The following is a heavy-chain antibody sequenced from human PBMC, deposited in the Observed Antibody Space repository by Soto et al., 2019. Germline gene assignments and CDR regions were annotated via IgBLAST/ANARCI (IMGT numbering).Heavy chain of an antibody. CDR1: EFTFSGYG. Sequence: PGGSLRLSCAASEFTFSGYGMNWVRQAPGKGLEWISYITSSGSLIYYADSLKGRFTISRDNAKNSLFLQMNSLRAEDTAVYYCATTVTTVDYWGQGTLVTV. V-gene: IGHV3-48*03. D-gene: IGHD4-17*01. CDR2: ITSSGSLI. CDR3: ATTVTTVDY. J-gene: IGHJ4*02.